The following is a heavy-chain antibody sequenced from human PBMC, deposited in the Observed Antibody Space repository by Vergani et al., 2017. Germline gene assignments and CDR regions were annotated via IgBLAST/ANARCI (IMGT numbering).Heavy chain of an antibody. D-gene: IGHD3-16*01. V-gene: IGHV3-33*01. J-gene: IGHJ5*01. CDR2: IWYDGSNK. CDR3: ARGGKEKRLDS. Sequence: QVQLVESEGGVVQPGRSLTLFCVASGFTFSSHGMHWVRQVPGKGLEWVAVIWYDGSNKYYGDSVKGRFTISRDNSKITLYLQMNSLRVEGTAVYYCARGGKEKRLDSWVQGTLVTVSS. CDR1: GFTFSSHG.